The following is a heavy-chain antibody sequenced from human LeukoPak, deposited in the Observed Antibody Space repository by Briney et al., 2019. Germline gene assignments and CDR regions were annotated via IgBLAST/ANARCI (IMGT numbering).Heavy chain of an antibody. J-gene: IGHJ5*02. CDR2: INPNSGGT. D-gene: IGHD2-2*01. CDR1: GYTFTGYY. V-gene: IGHV1-2*02. Sequence: ASVKVSWKASGYTFTGYYMHWVRQAPGQGLEWMGWINPNSGGTNYAQKFQARVTMTRDTSISTAYMELSRLRSDDTAVYYCARVKVGIVVVPAAIYWFDPWGQGTLVTVSS. CDR3: ARVKVGIVVVPAAIYWFDP.